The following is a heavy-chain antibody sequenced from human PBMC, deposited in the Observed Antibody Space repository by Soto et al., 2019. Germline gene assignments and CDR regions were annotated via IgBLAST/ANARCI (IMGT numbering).Heavy chain of an antibody. CDR1: GFSFGTYN. Sequence: PGGSLRLCCAASGFSFGTYNMNWVRQAPGKCLEWVSSISSGRPDIFYADSVRGRFTISRDDAKKSLFLQMNSLRADDTAVYYCARDHLGIAAADFDLWGQGXLVTVYS. CDR3: ARDHLGIAAADFDL. J-gene: IGHJ4*02. V-gene: IGHV3-21*01. D-gene: IGHD6-25*01. CDR2: ISSGRPDI.